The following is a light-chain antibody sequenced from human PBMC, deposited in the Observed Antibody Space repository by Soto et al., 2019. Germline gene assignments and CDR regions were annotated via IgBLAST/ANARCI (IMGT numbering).Light chain of an antibody. V-gene: IGLV2-14*01. CDR2: EVS. Sequence: QSVLTQPASVSGSPGQSITISCTGTSSDVGGYNYVSWYQQHPGKAPKLMIYEVSNRPSGVSNRFSGSKSGNTASLTISGLQAEDEADYYCSSYTSSTTKVFGTVKKVTV. CDR3: SSYTSSTTKV. CDR1: SSDVGGYNY. J-gene: IGLJ1*01.